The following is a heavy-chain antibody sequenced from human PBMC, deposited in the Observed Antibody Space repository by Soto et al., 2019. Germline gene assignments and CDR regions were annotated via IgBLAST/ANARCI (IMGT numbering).Heavy chain of an antibody. CDR2: INPETGGT. CDR1: GYTFTGYY. Sequence: ASVRVSCKASGYTFTGYYVHWVREAPGQGLEWMGWINPETGGTSYAQKFQGRVTLSRDTSINTAYLELSRLRFDDAAVYFCARERYQVISDGMDVWGQGTTVTVSS. D-gene: IGHD2-2*01. CDR3: ARERYQVISDGMDV. J-gene: IGHJ6*02. V-gene: IGHV1-2*02.